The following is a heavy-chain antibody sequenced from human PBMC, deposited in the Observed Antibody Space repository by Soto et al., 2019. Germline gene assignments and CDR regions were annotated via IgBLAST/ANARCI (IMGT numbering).Heavy chain of an antibody. J-gene: IGHJ6*02. CDR1: GYTFTGYY. CDR2: INPNSGGT. CDR3: ARVSITIFGVVSRYYYYGMDV. Sequence: QVQLVQSGAEVKKPGASVKVSCKASGYTFTGYYMHWVRQAPGQGLEWMGWINPNSGGTNYAQKFQGRVTMTRDTSISTAYMELSRLRSDDTAVYYCARVSITIFGVVSRYYYYGMDVWGQGTTVTVS. V-gene: IGHV1-2*02. D-gene: IGHD3-3*01.